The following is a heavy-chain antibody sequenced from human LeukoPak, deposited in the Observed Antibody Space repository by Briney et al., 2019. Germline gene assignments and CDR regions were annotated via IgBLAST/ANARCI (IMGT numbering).Heavy chain of an antibody. CDR3: ARGSTKYYYGSGYFDY. CDR2: IIPIFGTA. CDR1: RGTFSSYA. Sequence: ASVNVSCKASRGTFSSYAISWVRQAPGQGLEWMGGIIPIFGTANYAQKFQGRVTITTDESTSTAYMELSSLRSEDTAVYYCARGSTKYYYGSGYFDYWGQGTLVTVSS. D-gene: IGHD3-10*01. J-gene: IGHJ4*02. V-gene: IGHV1-69*05.